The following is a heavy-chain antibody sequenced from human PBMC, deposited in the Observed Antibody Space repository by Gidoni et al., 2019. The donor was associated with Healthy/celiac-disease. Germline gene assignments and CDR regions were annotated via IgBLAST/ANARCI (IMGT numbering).Heavy chain of an antibody. CDR2: IYYSGST. CDR3: ARAAAPLDYNWFDP. V-gene: IGHV4-39*01. D-gene: IGHD6-13*01. Sequence: QLQLQESGPGLVKPSETLSLTCTVSGGSISSSSYYWGWIRQPPGKGLEWIGSIYYSGSTYYNPSLKSRVTISVDTSKNQFSLKLSSVTAADTAVYYCARAAAPLDYNWFDPWGQGTLVTVSS. J-gene: IGHJ5*02. CDR1: GGSISSSSYY.